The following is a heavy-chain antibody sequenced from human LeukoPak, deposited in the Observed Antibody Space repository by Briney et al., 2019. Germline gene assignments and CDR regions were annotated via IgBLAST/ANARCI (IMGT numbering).Heavy chain of an antibody. V-gene: IGHV4-34*01. J-gene: IGHJ5*02. D-gene: IGHD6-13*01. CDR2: INHSGST. Sequence: SETLSLTCAVYGGSFSGYYWSWIRQPPGKGLEWIGEINHSGSTNYNPSLKSRVTISVDTSKNQFSLRLSSVTAADTAVYYCARGIIAAAGRSWFDPWGQGTLVTVSS. CDR1: GGSFSGYY. CDR3: ARGIIAAAGRSWFDP.